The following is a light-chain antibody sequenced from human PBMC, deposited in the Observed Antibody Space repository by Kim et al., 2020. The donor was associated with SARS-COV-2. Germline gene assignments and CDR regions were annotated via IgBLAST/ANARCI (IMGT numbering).Light chain of an antibody. CDR3: QAWDSNTGVV. V-gene: IGLV3-1*01. Sequence: SYELTQPPSVSVSPGQTASITCSGEKLGGKDACWYQQKPGQSPVLVIYQNIKRPSGIPERYSGSNSGNTATLTISEAQAMDEAYYYCQAWDSNTGVVFGGGTQLTVL. CDR1: KLGGKD. CDR2: QNI. J-gene: IGLJ3*02.